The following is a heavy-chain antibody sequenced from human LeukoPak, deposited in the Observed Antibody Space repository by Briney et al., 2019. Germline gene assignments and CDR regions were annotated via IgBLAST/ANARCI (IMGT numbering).Heavy chain of an antibody. Sequence: SETLSLTCAVSGGSISSGGYSWSWIRQPPGKGLEWIGYIYHSGSTYYNPSLKSRVTISVDRSKNQSSLKLSSVTAADTAVYYCARGRSYDFWSGYYTVRYFDYWGQGTLVTVSS. J-gene: IGHJ4*02. CDR1: GGSISSGGYS. D-gene: IGHD3-3*01. CDR3: ARGRSYDFWSGYYTVRYFDY. CDR2: IYHSGST. V-gene: IGHV4-30-2*01.